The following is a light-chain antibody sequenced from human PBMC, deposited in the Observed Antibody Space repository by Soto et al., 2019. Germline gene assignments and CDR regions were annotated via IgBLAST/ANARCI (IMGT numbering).Light chain of an antibody. V-gene: IGKV2D-29*01. J-gene: IGKJ1*01. CDR1: QSLLHSDGQPY. CDR3: MQSIQLPWT. Sequence: DIVMTQTPLSLSVPPGQPASLSCTSRQSLLHSDGQPYLSWYLQKPGQPPQLLIYEVSNRFSGVPDRFSGSGSGTDFTLKISRGEAEDVGVYYGMQSIQLPWTFGQGTKGEIK. CDR2: EVS.